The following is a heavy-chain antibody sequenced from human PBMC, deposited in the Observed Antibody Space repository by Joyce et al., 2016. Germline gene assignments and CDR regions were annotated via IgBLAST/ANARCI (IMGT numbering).Heavy chain of an antibody. CDR3: AKDLGKGGLRRQNDY. Sequence: QVQLVESGGGVVQPGRSLRLYCVGSGFDFNYYGIHWVRQAPGKGLEWVAVISYDGTNIYYLESVKGRFTISRDNSKNTVYLQMNSLKIEDTALYYCAKDLGKGGLRRQNDYWGQGTLVSVSS. V-gene: IGHV3-30*06. J-gene: IGHJ4*02. D-gene: IGHD2-15*01. CDR1: GFDFNYYG. CDR2: ISYDGTNI.